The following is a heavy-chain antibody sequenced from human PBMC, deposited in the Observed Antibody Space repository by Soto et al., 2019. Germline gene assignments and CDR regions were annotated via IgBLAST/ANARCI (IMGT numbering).Heavy chain of an antibody. Sequence: LRLSCAASGFTVSSSYLSWVRQSPGKGLEWVSIIYIGDSTYYADSVKGRFTLSRDNSKNTLYLQMDSLRPEDTAVYFCATSMTALIVFDIWGLGTTVTVS. D-gene: IGHD2-21*02. V-gene: IGHV3-53*01. CDR1: GFTVSSSY. CDR2: IYIGDST. J-gene: IGHJ3*02. CDR3: ATSMTALIVFDI.